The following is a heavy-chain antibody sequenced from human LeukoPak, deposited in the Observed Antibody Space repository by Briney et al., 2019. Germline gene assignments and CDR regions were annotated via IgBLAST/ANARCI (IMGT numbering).Heavy chain of an antibody. Sequence: PSETLSLTCTVSGGSISSSSYYWGWIRQPPGKGLEWIGSIYYSGSTYHNPSLKSRVTISVDTSKNQFSLKLSSVTAADTAVYYCARYKYSYLYWGQGTLVTVSS. CDR3: ARYKYSYLY. CDR2: IYYSGST. CDR1: GGSISSSSYY. D-gene: IGHD5-18*01. J-gene: IGHJ4*02. V-gene: IGHV4-39*01.